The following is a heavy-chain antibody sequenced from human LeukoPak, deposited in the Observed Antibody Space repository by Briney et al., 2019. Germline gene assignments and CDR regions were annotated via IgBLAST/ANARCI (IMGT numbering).Heavy chain of an antibody. Sequence: GGSLRLSCAASGFTFDDYGMSWVRQAPGKGLEWVSGINWNGGSTGYADSVKGRLTISRDNAKNSLYLQMNSLRAEDTALYYCARGAYGDYQYYFDYWGQGTLVTVSS. V-gene: IGHV3-20*04. J-gene: IGHJ4*02. CDR2: INWNGGST. D-gene: IGHD4-17*01. CDR1: GFTFDDYG. CDR3: ARGAYGDYQYYFDY.